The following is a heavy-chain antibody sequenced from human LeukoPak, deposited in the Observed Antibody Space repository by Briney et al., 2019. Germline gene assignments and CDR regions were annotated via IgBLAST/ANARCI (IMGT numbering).Heavy chain of an antibody. D-gene: IGHD6-19*01. J-gene: IGHJ4*02. CDR2: INHSGST. CDR1: GGSFSGYY. V-gene: IGHV4-34*01. CDR3: ATILSSGWYPFFDY. Sequence: SETLSLTCAVYGGSFSGYYWSWIRQPPGKGLEWIGEINHSGSTNYNPSLKSRVTISVDTSKNQFSLKLSSVTAADTAVYYCATILSSGWYPFFDYWGQGTLVTVSS.